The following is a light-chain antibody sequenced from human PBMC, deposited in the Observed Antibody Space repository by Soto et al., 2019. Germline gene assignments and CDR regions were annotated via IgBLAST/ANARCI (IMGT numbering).Light chain of an antibody. CDR1: QTVSRS. CDR3: QQRTNWRALT. Sequence: EIVLTQSPATLSLSPVERATLSCRASQTVSRSLAWYQQKPGQAPRLLISDASNRATGIPARFSGSGSGTDFTLTISSLEPEDFAVYYCQQRTNWRALTFGGGTKVDIK. CDR2: DAS. J-gene: IGKJ4*01. V-gene: IGKV3-11*01.